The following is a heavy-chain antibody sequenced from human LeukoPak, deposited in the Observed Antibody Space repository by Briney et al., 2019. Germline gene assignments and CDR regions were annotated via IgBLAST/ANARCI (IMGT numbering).Heavy chain of an antibody. V-gene: IGHV1-69*02. CDR2: IIPILGIA. Sequence: SVKVSCKASGGTFSSYTISWVRQAPGQGLEWMGRIIPILGIANYAQKFQGRVTITRNTSISTAYMELSSLRSEDTAVYCCARGRRGIVLMVSTRRDWFDPWGQGTLVTVSS. J-gene: IGHJ5*02. CDR3: ARGRRGIVLMVSTRRDWFDP. D-gene: IGHD2-8*01. CDR1: GGTFSSYT.